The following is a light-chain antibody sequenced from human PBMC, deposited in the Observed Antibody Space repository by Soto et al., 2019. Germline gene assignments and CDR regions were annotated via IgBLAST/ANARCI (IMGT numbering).Light chain of an antibody. CDR1: KSVNSN. V-gene: IGKV3-15*01. CDR2: VAS. J-gene: IGKJ4*01. CDR3: QQYNAWPLT. Sequence: EIVMTQSPATLSVSPGERVTLSCSASKSVNSNLAWYQQKPGQTPKLLISVASTRATGLPARFSGSGSGTEFSLSIRRLQSEDFAIYYCQQYNAWPLTFGGGTKVEFK.